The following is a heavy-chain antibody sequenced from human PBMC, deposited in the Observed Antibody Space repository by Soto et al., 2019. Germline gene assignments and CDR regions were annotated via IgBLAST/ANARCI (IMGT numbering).Heavy chain of an antibody. Sequence: GGSLRLSCAASGFTFSNAWMSWVRQAPGKGLEWVGRIKSKTDGGTTDYAAPVKGRFTISRDDSKNTLYLQMNSLKTEDTAVYYCTTDPGGSSWFNSYYYYMDVWGKGTTVTVSS. CDR1: GFTFSNAW. CDR2: IKSKTDGGTT. D-gene: IGHD6-13*01. J-gene: IGHJ6*03. V-gene: IGHV3-15*01. CDR3: TTDPGGSSWFNSYYYYMDV.